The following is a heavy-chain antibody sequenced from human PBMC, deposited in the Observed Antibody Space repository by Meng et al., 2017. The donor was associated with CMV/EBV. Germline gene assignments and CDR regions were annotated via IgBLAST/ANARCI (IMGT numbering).Heavy chain of an antibody. CDR3: ARDLYDDFWSGYYFYYGMDV. CDR1: GFTFTSSA. CDR2: IVVGSGNT. J-gene: IGHJ6*02. D-gene: IGHD3-3*01. V-gene: IGHV1-58*01. Sequence: SVKVSCKASGFTFTSSAVQWVRQARGQRLEWIGWIVVGSGNTNYAQKFQERVTITRDMSTSTAYMELSSLRSEDTAVYYCARDLYDDFWSGYYFYYGMDVWGQGTTVTVSS.